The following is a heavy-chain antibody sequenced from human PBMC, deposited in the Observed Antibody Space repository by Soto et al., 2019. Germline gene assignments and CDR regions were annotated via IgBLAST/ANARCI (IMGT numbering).Heavy chain of an antibody. J-gene: IGHJ4*02. CDR1: EFTFHTHA. CDR3: ATLLSVVIIEPLDF. D-gene: IGHD3-3*01. Sequence: QPVGSLRLSCAASEFTFHTHAMSWVRQAPGKGLEWVSAISGNGARTYYADSVKGRFTISRDNSRNTVDLQMNSLRAEDTVIYYCATLLSVVIIEPLDFWGQGTLVTVSS. CDR2: ISGNGART. V-gene: IGHV3-23*01.